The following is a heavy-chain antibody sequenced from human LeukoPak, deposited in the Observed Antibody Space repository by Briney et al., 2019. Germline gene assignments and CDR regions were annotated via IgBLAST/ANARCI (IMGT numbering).Heavy chain of an antibody. D-gene: IGHD6-6*01. Sequence: PSETLSLTCTVSGGSISSYYWSWIRQPPGKGLEWIGYIYYSGSTNYNPSLKSRVTISVDTSKNQFSLKLSSVIAADTAVYYCARSEYSSSFGYYYGMDVWGQGTTVTVSS. CDR3: ARSEYSSSFGYYYGMDV. CDR1: GGSISSYY. V-gene: IGHV4-59*01. J-gene: IGHJ6*02. CDR2: IYYSGST.